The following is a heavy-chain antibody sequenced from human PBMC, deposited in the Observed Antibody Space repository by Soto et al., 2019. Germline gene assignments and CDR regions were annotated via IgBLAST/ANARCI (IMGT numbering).Heavy chain of an antibody. CDR3: AREYCSSTSCYYYYYYYGMDV. D-gene: IGHD2-2*01. Sequence: ASVKVSCKASGYTFTSYGISWVRQAPGQGLEWTGWISAYNGNTNYAQKLQGRVTMTTDTSTSTAYMELRSLRSDDTAVYYCAREYCSSTSCYYYYYYYGMDVWGQGTTVTVSS. CDR2: ISAYNGNT. CDR1: GYTFTSYG. J-gene: IGHJ6*02. V-gene: IGHV1-18*01.